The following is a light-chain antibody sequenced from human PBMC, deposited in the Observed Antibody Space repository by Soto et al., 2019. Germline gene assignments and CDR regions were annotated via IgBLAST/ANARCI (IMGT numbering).Light chain of an antibody. CDR3: YSFAGRSTWIWV. Sequence: SALTQPASVSGSPGQSITISCTGTNXDVGVYNFVSWYQQYPGKAPKLMIYEGTKRPSGVSTRFSGSKSDSAASLTISGLQAEDEPDYSCYSFAGRSTWIWVFGGGT. CDR2: EGT. V-gene: IGLV2-23*01. J-gene: IGLJ3*02. CDR1: NXDVGVYNF.